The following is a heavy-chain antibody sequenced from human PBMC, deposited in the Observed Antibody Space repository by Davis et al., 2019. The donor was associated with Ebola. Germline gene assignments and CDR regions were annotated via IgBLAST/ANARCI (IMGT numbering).Heavy chain of an antibody. V-gene: IGHV3-15*01. CDR1: GFTFSNAW. D-gene: IGHD3-22*01. J-gene: IGHJ4*02. CDR2: IKSKTDGGTT. Sequence: GESLKISCAASGFTFSNAWMSWVRQAPGKGLEWVGRIKSKTDGGTTDYAAPVKGRFTISRDDSKNTLYLQMNSLKTEDTAVYYCTTLNSSGYYYVSYYFDYWGQGTLVTVSS. CDR3: TTLNSSGYYYVSYYFDY.